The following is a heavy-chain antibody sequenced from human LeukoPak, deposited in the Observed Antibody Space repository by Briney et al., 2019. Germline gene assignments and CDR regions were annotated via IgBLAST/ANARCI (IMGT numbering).Heavy chain of an antibody. CDR3: ASGRSFDWYPYYFDS. V-gene: IGHV4-30-4*01. Sequence: SQNPSLTCPVSGGSISSGAFYWSWIRPPPRKGLEGVGDIYYSESTYYNPSLNSRVTISVDTSKNQVSLRLTSVTAADTAVYYCASGRSFDWYPYYFDSWGQGTLVTVSS. CDR2: IYYSEST. D-gene: IGHD3-9*01. J-gene: IGHJ4*02. CDR1: GGSISSGAFY.